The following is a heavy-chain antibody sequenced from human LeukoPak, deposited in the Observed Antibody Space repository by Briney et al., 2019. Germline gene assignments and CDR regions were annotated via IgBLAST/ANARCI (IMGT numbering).Heavy chain of an antibody. J-gene: IGHJ3*02. CDR2: IYYSGST. CDR1: GDSISSYY. V-gene: IGHV4-59*01. CDR3: ASAPRGQYQLPGYAFDI. D-gene: IGHD2-2*01. Sequence: PSETLSLTCTVSGDSISSYYWSWIRQPPGKGLEWIGYIYYSGSTNYNPSLKSRVTISVDTSKNQFSLKLRSVTAADTAVYYCASAPRGQYQLPGYAFDIWGQGTMVTVSS.